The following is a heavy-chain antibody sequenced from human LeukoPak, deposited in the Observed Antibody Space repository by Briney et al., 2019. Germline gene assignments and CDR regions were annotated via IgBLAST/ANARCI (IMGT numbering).Heavy chain of an antibody. J-gene: IGHJ4*02. CDR3: AKDVSSIALRY. CDR1: GFTFSSYG. CDR2: ISYDGSNK. D-gene: IGHD6-6*01. V-gene: IGHV3-30*18. Sequence: GRSLRLSCAASGFTFSSYGMHWVRQAPGKGLEWVAVISYDGSNKYYADSVKGRFTISRDNSKNTLHLQMNSLRAEDTAVYYCAKDVSSIALRYWGQGTLVTVSS.